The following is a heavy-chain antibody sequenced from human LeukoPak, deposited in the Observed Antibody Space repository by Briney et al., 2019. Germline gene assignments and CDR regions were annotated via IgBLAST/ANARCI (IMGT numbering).Heavy chain of an antibody. CDR3: ARVVIAVAGSYYYYYGMDV. CDR2: ISAYNGNT. Sequence: ASVKVSCKASGYTFTSYGISWVRQAPGQGLEWMGWISAYNGNTNNAQKLQGRVTMTTDTSTSTAYMELRSLRSDDTAVYYCARVVIAVAGSYYYYYGMDVWGKGTTVTVSS. V-gene: IGHV1-18*04. D-gene: IGHD6-19*01. CDR1: GYTFTSYG. J-gene: IGHJ6*04.